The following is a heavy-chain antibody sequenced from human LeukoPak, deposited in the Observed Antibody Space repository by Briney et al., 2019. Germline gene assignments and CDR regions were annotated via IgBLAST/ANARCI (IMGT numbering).Heavy chain of an antibody. J-gene: IGHJ4*02. V-gene: IGHV5-51*01. CDR3: ARSIAATAPGVDF. Sequence: GESLKISCKGSGYSFTSYWIGWVRQMPGKGLEWMGIIYPGDSDTRYSPFFQGQVTISADKSISTAYLQWSSLKASDTAMYYCARSIAATAPGVDFWGQGTLVTVSS. D-gene: IGHD6-13*01. CDR2: IYPGDSDT. CDR1: GYSFTSYW.